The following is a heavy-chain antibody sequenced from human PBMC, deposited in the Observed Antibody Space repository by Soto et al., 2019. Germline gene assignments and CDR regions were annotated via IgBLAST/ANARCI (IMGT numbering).Heavy chain of an antibody. CDR2: ITHGGST. D-gene: IGHD1-26*01. J-gene: IGHJ5*02. CDR3: GSVGRIP. CDR1: GAPLSGYS. V-gene: IGHV4-34*01. Sequence: QVQLQQWGAGLLKPSETLSLTCAVYGAPLSGYSWSWFRQPPGKGLEWIGEITHGGSTKYNPSLKSRVTMSVVTSKNQCSLKLISVTAADTAVYYCGSVGRIPWGQGTPVTVSS.